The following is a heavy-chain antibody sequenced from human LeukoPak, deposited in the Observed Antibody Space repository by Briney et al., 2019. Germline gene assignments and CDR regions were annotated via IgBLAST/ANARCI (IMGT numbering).Heavy chain of an antibody. CDR3: ARDEILNSYGYFLGGY. Sequence: ASVKVSCKVSGYTLTELSMHWVRQAPGKGLEWMGGFDPEDGETIYAQKFQGRVTMTEDTSTDTAYMELSSLRSEDTAVYYCARDEILNSYGYFLGGYWGQGTLVTVSS. D-gene: IGHD5-18*01. J-gene: IGHJ4*02. V-gene: IGHV1-24*01. CDR2: FDPEDGET. CDR1: GYTLTELS.